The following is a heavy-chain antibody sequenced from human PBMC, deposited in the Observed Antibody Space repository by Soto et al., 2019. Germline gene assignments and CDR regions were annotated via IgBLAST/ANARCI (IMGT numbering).Heavy chain of an antibody. J-gene: IGHJ4*02. CDR1: GDTFTDYY. CDR2: INLYTGGT. V-gene: IGHV1-2*02. CDR3: ATDSTGGGAPYYCDY. Sequence: GGSLKVSCKATGDTFTDYYMHWVRPAPGQGLEWLGWINLYTGGTNYAHKFQDRVTLTRDTSISTAYLVLSRLTSDDTAVYYCATDSTGGGAPYYCDYWGQGTLVTVSS. D-gene: IGHD3-16*01.